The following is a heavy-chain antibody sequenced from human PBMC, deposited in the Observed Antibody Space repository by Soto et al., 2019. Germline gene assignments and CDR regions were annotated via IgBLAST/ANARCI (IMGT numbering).Heavy chain of an antibody. CDR2: ILYDGSSK. J-gene: IGHJ4*02. Sequence: QVQLVESGGGVVQPGTSLRLSCAASGFTFSSYAMHWVRQAPGKGLEWVAVILYDGSSKYYADSVKGRFTISRDNSKDTLYLQMNSLRAEETAVYYCARGFTGGVNYWGEGTLVTVSS. CDR1: GFTFSSYA. D-gene: IGHD3-10*01. V-gene: IGHV3-33*01. CDR3: ARGFTGGVNY.